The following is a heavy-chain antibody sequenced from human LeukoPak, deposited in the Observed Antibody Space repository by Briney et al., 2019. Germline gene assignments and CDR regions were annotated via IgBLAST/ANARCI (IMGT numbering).Heavy chain of an antibody. D-gene: IGHD1-20*01. CDR1: GGTFSSYA. Sequence: EASVKVSCKASGGTFSSYAISWVRQAPGQGLEWMGGIIPIFGTANYAQKFQGRVTITADESTSTAYMELSSLRSEDTAVYYCARDGIRNCNDVSAFDPWGQGTLVTVSS. V-gene: IGHV1-69*13. J-gene: IGHJ5*02. CDR3: ARDGIRNCNDVSAFDP. CDR2: IIPIFGTA.